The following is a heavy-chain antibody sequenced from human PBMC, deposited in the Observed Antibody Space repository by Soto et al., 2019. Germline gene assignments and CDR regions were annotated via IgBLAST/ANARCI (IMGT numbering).Heavy chain of an antibody. CDR2: IKPDGSEN. Sequence: EVQLVESGGGLVKPGGSLRLSCAASGFTFSNYWMSWVRQAPGKGLEWVANIKPDGSENYYVDSVKGRFTTSRDNTKNLYYLQMNGTTAEDTAVYYCARDHNNCWRLDKWGRGTLVTVSS. CDR3: ARDHNNCWRLDK. D-gene: IGHD2-21*02. J-gene: IGHJ4*02. CDR1: GFTFSNYW. V-gene: IGHV3-7*01.